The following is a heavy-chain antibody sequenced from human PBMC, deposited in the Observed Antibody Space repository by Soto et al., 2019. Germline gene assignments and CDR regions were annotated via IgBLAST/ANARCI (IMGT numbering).Heavy chain of an antibody. CDR1: GYTFTSYN. V-gene: IGHV1-46*01. D-gene: IGHD2-21*02. CDR2: INSSGGST. J-gene: IGHJ4*02. CDR3: ARGPIRYCGGDCSAY. Sequence: QVQLVQSGAEVKKPGASVKVSCKASGYTFTSYNMHWVRQAPGQGLEGMGIINSSGGSTTYAQKFQGRVSMNRDTSTSTVYMELSSLRSEDTAVYYCARGPIRYCGGDCSAYWGQGTLVTVSS.